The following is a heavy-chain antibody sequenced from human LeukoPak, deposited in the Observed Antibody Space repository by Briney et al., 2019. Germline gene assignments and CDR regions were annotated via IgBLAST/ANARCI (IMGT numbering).Heavy chain of an antibody. Sequence: GGSLRLSCAASGFTFSSYGMSWVRQAPGKGLEWVSAISGSGGSTYYADSVKGRFTISRDNSKNTLYLQMNSLRAEDTAVYYCAKHRSSSSWYYFDYWGQGTLVTVSS. CDR2: ISGSGGST. D-gene: IGHD6-13*01. J-gene: IGHJ4*02. CDR1: GFTFSSYG. V-gene: IGHV3-23*01. CDR3: AKHRSSSSWYYFDY.